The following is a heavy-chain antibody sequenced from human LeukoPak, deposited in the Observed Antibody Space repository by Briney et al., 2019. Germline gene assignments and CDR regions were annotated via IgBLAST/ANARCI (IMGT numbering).Heavy chain of an antibody. J-gene: IGHJ3*02. Sequence: KPSETLSLTCTVSGGYISSSSYYWGWIRQPPGKGLEWIGSIYYSGSTYYNPSLKSRVTISVDTSKNQFSLKLSSVTAADTAVYYCARSSIAASDAFDIWGQGTMVTVSS. V-gene: IGHV4-39*07. D-gene: IGHD6-6*01. CDR1: GGYISSSSYY. CDR3: ARSSIAASDAFDI. CDR2: IYYSGST.